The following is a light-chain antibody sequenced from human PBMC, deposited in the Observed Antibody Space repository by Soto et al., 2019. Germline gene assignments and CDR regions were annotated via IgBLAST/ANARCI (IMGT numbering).Light chain of an antibody. Sequence: QSVLTQPPSASGTPGQRVTISCSGSSSNIGSNTVNWHQQLPGTAPKLLIYSSNQRPSGVPDRFSGSKSGTSAFLAISGLQSEDEADYYCAAWDDSLNGPVFGTGTQLTVL. CDR2: SSN. V-gene: IGLV1-44*01. J-gene: IGLJ7*01. CDR1: SSNIGSNT. CDR3: AAWDDSLNGPV.